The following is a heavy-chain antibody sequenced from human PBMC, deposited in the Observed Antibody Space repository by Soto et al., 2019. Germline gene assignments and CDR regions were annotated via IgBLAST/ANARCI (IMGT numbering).Heavy chain of an antibody. J-gene: IGHJ5*01. V-gene: IGHV4-30-4*01. CDR3: AGFYGGSHNWFDS. Sequence: SETLSLTCTVSGGSISSGDYYWSWIRQPPGKGLEWIGYIYYSGSTYYNPSLKSRVTISVDTSKNQFSLKLSSVTAADTAVYYCAGFYGGSHNWFDSWGQGTLVTVSS. D-gene: IGHD2-15*01. CDR1: GGSISSGDYY. CDR2: IYYSGST.